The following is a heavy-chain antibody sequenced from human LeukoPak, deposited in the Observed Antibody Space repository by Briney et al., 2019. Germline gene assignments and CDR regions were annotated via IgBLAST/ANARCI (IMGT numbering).Heavy chain of an antibody. CDR2: IYYSGST. CDR3: ARLGMDV. CDR1: GGSISSSSYY. Sequence: SGTLSLTCTVSGGSISSSSYYWGWIRQPPGKGLEWIGSIYYSGSTYYNPSLKSRVTISVDTSKNQFSLKLSSVTAADTAVYYCARLGMDVWGKGTTVTVSS. V-gene: IGHV4-39*01. J-gene: IGHJ6*04.